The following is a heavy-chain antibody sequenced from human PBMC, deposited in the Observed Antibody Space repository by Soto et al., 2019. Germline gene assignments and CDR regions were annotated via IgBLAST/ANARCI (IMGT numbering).Heavy chain of an antibody. CDR1: GGSFSGYY. Sequence: LSLTCAVYGGSFSGYYWSWIRQPPGKGLEWIGEINHSGSTNYNPSLKSRVTISVDTSKNQFSLKLSSVTAADTAVYYCARNGMDVWGQGTTVTVSS. CDR2: INHSGST. J-gene: IGHJ6*02. V-gene: IGHV4-34*01. CDR3: ARNGMDV.